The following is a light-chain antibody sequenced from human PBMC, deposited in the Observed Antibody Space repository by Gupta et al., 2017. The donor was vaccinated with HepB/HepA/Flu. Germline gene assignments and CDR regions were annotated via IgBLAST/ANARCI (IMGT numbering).Light chain of an antibody. V-gene: IGLV1-40*01. J-gene: IGLJ1*01. CDR1: RSNIGAGYD. CDR2: DNG. CDR3: QSYDRSVSGYV. Sequence: QSVLTQPPSVSGAPGQRVTISCTGTRSNIGAGYDVHWYQPLPGGAPKLVIYDNGDRPSGVPDRFSGSKSGTSASLAITGLQAEDEADYYCQSYDRSVSGYVFGTGTKVTVL.